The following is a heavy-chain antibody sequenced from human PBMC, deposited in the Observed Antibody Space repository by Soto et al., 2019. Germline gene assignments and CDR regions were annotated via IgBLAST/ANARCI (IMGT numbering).Heavy chain of an antibody. Sequence: GGSLRLSCAASACTFINYAMNWVRQAPGKGLEWVSGISGGGGSTYYTDSVRGRFTVSRDNSKNTVYLQMNSLRAEDTAVYYCAKSGNHDYVWGSYRLDYWGQGTLVTVSS. CDR1: ACTFINYA. CDR3: AKSGNHDYVWGSYRLDY. CDR2: ISGGGGST. D-gene: IGHD3-16*02. V-gene: IGHV3-23*01. J-gene: IGHJ4*02.